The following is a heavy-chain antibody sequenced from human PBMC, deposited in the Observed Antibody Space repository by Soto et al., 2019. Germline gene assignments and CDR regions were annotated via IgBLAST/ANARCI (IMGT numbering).Heavy chain of an antibody. J-gene: IGHJ3*02. Sequence: EVQLVESGGGLVQPGGSLRLSCTASGFTFSSYWMHWVRQAPGKGLVWVSRINPDGSSTSYSDYVEGRFTISRDNAKNTLYLQINSLRAEDTALYYCARFRVPIWGQGTMVTVSS. CDR1: GFTFSSYW. D-gene: IGHD3-3*01. CDR3: ARFRVPI. CDR2: INPDGSST. V-gene: IGHV3-74*01.